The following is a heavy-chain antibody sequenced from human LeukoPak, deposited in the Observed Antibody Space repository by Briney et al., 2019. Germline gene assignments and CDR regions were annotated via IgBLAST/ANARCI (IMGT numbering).Heavy chain of an antibody. CDR3: ARDIRGAFDI. J-gene: IGHJ3*02. D-gene: IGHD3-3*02. V-gene: IGHV4-59*01. CDR1: GGSISSYY. CDR2: IYYSGST. Sequence: SETLSLTCTVSGGSISSYYWSWIRQPPGKGLEWIGYIYYSGSTNYNPSLKSRVTISVDTSKNQFSLKLSSVTAADTAVYYCARDIRGAFDIWGQGTMVTVSS.